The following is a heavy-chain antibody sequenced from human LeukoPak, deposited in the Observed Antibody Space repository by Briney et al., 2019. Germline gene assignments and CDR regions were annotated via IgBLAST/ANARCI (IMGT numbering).Heavy chain of an antibody. Sequence: GGSLRLSCAASGFTLSSYEMNWVRQAPGKGPEWVSYISSSGRTIYYADSVKGRFTISRDNADNSLYLQMNSLRSDDTAVYYCARDPRVGATRVDYWGQGTLVTVSS. CDR1: GFTLSSYE. V-gene: IGHV3-48*03. CDR3: ARDPRVGATRVDY. J-gene: IGHJ4*02. CDR2: ISSSGRTI. D-gene: IGHD1-26*01.